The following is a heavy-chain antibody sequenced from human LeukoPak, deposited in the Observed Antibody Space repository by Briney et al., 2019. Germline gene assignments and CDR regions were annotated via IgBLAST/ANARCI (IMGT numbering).Heavy chain of an antibody. J-gene: IGHJ4*02. CDR1: GFTVSSNY. V-gene: IGHV3-7*01. CDR2: IKQDGSEK. Sequence: GGSLRLSCAASGFTVSSNYMNWVRQAPGKGLEWVANIKQDGSEKYYVDSVKGRFTISRDNAKNSLYLQMNSLRAEDTAIYYCARRYFDYWGQGTLVTVSS. CDR3: ARRYFDY.